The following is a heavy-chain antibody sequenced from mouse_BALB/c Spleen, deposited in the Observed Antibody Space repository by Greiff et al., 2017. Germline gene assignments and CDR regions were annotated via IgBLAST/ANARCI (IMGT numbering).Heavy chain of an antibody. Sequence: QVQLQQSGPGLVQPSQTLSITCTVSGFSFTSYGVHWVRQSPGKGLEWLGVIWSGGSTDYNAAFISRLSISKDNSKSQVIFQMNSLQTNDTAIYYCASRSLYAMDYWGQGTSVTVSS. V-gene: IGHV2-2*02. CDR2: IWSGGST. CDR1: GFSFTSYG. J-gene: IGHJ4*01. CDR3: ASRSLYAMDY.